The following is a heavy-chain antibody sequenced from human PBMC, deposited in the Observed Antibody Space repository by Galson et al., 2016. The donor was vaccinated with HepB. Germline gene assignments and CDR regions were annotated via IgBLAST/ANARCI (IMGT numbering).Heavy chain of an antibody. CDR2: IPFDGGNK. Sequence: SLRLSCAASGFTSSNYAIHWVRQAPGKGLEWVAVIPFDGGNKYYADSVKGRFTISRDNSKNTLYMQMNSLRAEDTAVYYCARDLLPPRQKYSHGYVVWYYGMDVWGQGTTVIVSS. CDR1: GFTSSNYA. V-gene: IGHV3-30*04. D-gene: IGHD5-18*01. J-gene: IGHJ6*02. CDR3: ARDLLPPRQKYSHGYVVWYYGMDV.